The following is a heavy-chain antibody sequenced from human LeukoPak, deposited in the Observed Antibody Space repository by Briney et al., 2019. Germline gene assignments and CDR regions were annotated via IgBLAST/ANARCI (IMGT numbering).Heavy chain of an antibody. CDR3: ARDRAYAFDN. CDR1: GFTFSNYS. D-gene: IGHD3-10*01. CDR2: INIISSEI. V-gene: IGHV3-48*02. J-gene: IGHJ3*02. Sequence: GGSLRLSCAASGFTFSNYSMNWVRQAPGKGLEWVSYINIISSEIYYGDSVKGRFTISTDNAKNSVYLQMNSLRDEDTAVYYCARDRAYAFDNWGQGTMVTVSS.